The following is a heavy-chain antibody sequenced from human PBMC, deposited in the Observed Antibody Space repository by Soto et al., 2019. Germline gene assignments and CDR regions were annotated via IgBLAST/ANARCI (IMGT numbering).Heavy chain of an antibody. V-gene: IGHV3-53*01. CDR1: GCTVSSNC. CDR3: ARDSSHYYDSSGYYPN. CDR2: IYSGGST. Sequence: PGGSLRLSCAASGCTVSSNCMSWVRQAPGKGLEWVSVIYSGGSTYYADSVKGRFTISRDNSKNTLYLQMNSLRAEDTAVYYCARDSSHYYDSSGYYPNWGQGTLVTVSS. J-gene: IGHJ4*02. D-gene: IGHD3-22*01.